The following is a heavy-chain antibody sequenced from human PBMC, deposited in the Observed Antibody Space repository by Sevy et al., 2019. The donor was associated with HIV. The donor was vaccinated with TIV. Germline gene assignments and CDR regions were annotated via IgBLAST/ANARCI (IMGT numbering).Heavy chain of an antibody. CDR2: ISDSDGGI. D-gene: IGHD2-15*01. CDR3: AKDGGPVEGDI. J-gene: IGHJ3*02. V-gene: IGHV3-23*01. CDR1: GFPFSSYA. Sequence: GGSLRLSCAASGFPFSSYAMSWVRQAPGKGLEWVSVISDSDGGIYYADSVKGRFTISRDNSKNTLYLQMNSLRAEDKAVYYCAKDGGPVEGDIWGQGTMVTVSS.